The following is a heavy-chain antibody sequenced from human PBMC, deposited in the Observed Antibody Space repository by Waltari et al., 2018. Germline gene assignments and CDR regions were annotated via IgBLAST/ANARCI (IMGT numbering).Heavy chain of an antibody. D-gene: IGHD1-26*01. V-gene: IGHV3-30*02. CDR3: ARLLSGSYSPRDY. CDR2: IRYDGSNK. Sequence: QVQLVESGGGVVQPGGSLRLSCAASGFTFRSDGMHWVRRAPGKGLEWVAFIRYDGSNKYYADSVKGRFTISRDNSKNTLYLQMNSLRAEDTAVYYCARLLSGSYSPRDYWGQGTLVTVSS. J-gene: IGHJ4*02. CDR1: GFTFRSDG.